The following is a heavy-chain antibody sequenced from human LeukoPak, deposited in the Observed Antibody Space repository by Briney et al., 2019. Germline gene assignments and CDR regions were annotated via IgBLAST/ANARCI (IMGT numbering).Heavy chain of an antibody. Sequence: HPGRYLRLSCAASGFTFSSYGMHWVRQAPGKGLEWVSAISGSGGSTYYADSVKGRFTISRDNSKNTLYLQMNSLRAEDTAVYYCAKDRIWFGEFNWFDPWGQGTLVTVSS. CDR3: AKDRIWFGEFNWFDP. CDR1: GFTFSSYG. J-gene: IGHJ5*02. V-gene: IGHV3-23*01. D-gene: IGHD3-10*01. CDR2: ISGSGGST.